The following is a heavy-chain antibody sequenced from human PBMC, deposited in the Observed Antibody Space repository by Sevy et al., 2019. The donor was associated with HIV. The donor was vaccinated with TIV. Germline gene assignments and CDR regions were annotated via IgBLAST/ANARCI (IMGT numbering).Heavy chain of an antibody. D-gene: IGHD3-22*01. CDR2: ISGSGGST. Sequence: GGSLRLSCAASGFTFSSYAMSWVRQAPGKGLEWVSAISGSGGSTYYADSVKGRFTISRDNSKNTLYLQMNSLRAEDTAVYYCAKDYYDGSGYYYLASPTFDYWGQGTLVTVSS. J-gene: IGHJ4*02. CDR3: AKDYYDGSGYYYLASPTFDY. V-gene: IGHV3-23*01. CDR1: GFTFSSYA.